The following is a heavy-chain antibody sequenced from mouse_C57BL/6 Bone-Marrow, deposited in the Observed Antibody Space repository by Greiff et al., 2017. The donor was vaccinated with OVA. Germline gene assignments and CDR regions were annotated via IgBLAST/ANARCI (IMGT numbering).Heavy chain of an antibody. CDR1: GFTFSDYY. V-gene: IGHV5-16*01. CDR2: INYDGSST. J-gene: IGHJ1*03. CDR3: ARDLWYFEG. Sequence: EVKLVESEGGLVQPGSSMKLSCTASGFTFSDYYMAWVRQVPEKGLEWVANINYDGSSTYYLDSLKSRFIISRDNAKNILYLQMSSLKSEDTATYYCARDLWYFEGWGTGNTGNVSS.